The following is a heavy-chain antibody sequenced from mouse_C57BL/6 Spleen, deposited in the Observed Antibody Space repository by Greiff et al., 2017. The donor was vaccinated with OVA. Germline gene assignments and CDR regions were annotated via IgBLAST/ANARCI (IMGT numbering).Heavy chain of an antibody. CDR1: GYTFTSYW. CDR2: IHPNSGST. J-gene: IGHJ2*01. D-gene: IGHD2-1*01. Sequence: VQLQQPGAELVKPGASVKLSCKASGYTFTSYWMHWVKQRPGQGLEWIGMIHPNSGSTNYNEKFKSKATLTVDKSSSTAYMQLSSLTSEDSAVYYCARKFYYGNNYFDYWGKGTTLTVSS. CDR3: ARKFYYGNNYFDY. V-gene: IGHV1-64*01.